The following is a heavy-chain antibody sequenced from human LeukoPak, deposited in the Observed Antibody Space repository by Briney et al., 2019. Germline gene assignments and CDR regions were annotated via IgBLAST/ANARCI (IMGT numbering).Heavy chain of an antibody. CDR1: GFTVSGNC. CDR3: ARHRGGPDSAFDY. V-gene: IGHV3-53*01. J-gene: IGHJ4*02. CDR2: IYSGGTI. D-gene: IGHD3-16*01. Sequence: GGSLRHSCAASGFTVSGNCMSWVRQAPGKGLEWVSVIYSGGTIYYADSVKGRFTISRDNLKNTLSLEMNSLRAEDTAVYYCARHRGGPDSAFDYGGQGTLVTVSS.